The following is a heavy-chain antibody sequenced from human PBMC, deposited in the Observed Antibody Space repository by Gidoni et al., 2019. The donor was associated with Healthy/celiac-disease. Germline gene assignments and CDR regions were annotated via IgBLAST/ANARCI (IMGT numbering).Heavy chain of an antibody. CDR2: ISSSSSYI. CDR1: GFTFSSYS. D-gene: IGHD3-10*01. CDR3: AREDYGSGSYYWFDP. V-gene: IGHV3-21*01. J-gene: IGHJ5*02. Sequence: EVQLVASGGGLVKPGGSLRLSCAASGFTFSSYSMNWVRQAPGKGLEWVSSISSSSSYIYYADSVKGRFTISRDNAKNSLYLQMNSLRAEDTAVYYCAREDYGSGSYYWFDPWGQGTLVTVSS.